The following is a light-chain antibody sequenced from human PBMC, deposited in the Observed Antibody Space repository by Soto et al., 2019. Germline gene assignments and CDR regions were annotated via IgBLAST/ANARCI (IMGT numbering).Light chain of an antibody. Sequence: QAVVTQEPSLTVSPGGTVTVTCGSSTGTVTSGHYPYWFQQKPGQAPRTLIYHTSNKHSWTPARFSGSLLGGKAALTLSGAQPEDEAGYYCLLSYRGGWVFGGGTKLTVL. J-gene: IGLJ3*02. CDR2: HTS. CDR1: TGTVTSGHY. V-gene: IGLV7-46*01. CDR3: LLSYRGGWV.